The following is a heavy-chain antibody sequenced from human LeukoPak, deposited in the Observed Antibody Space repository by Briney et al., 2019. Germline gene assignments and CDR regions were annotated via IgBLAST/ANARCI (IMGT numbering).Heavy chain of an antibody. D-gene: IGHD2-15*01. CDR1: GGSFSSSSYY. J-gene: IGHJ4*02. CDR2: IYYRGTT. Sequence: SETLSLTCTVSGGSFSSSSYYWGWVRQPPGKGLEWIGTIYYRGTTYYNPSLKSRVTLSVDTSKNEFSLSLTSVTAADTAVYYCARDFSGFCSGDCRPYYFDYWGQGILVTVSS. CDR3: ARDFSGFCSGDCRPYYFDY. V-gene: IGHV4-39*07.